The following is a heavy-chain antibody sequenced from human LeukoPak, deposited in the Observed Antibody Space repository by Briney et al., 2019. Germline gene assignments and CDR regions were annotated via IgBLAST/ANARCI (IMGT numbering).Heavy chain of an antibody. J-gene: IGHJ4*02. CDR1: GGSISSYY. Sequence: SETLSLTCTVSGGSISSYYWSWIRQPPGKGLEWIGYIYYSGSTNYNPSLKSRVTISVDTSKNQFSLKLSSVTAADTAVYYCASGGLDSSGPTVDYWGQGTLVTVSS. CDR2: IYYSGST. D-gene: IGHD3-22*01. CDR3: ASGGLDSSGPTVDY. V-gene: IGHV4-59*08.